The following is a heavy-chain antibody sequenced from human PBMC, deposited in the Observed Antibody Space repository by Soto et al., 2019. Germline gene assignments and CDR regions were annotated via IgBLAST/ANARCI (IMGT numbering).Heavy chain of an antibody. Sequence: QVQLVESGGGVVQPGRSLRLSCAASGFTFSSYAMHWVRQAPGKGLEWVAVISYDGSNKYYADSVKGRFTISRDNSKNTLYLQMNSLRAEDTAVYYCAREDTARHYYYGMDVWGQGTTVTVSS. CDR2: ISYDGSNK. CDR1: GFTFSSYA. D-gene: IGHD5-18*01. V-gene: IGHV3-30-3*01. J-gene: IGHJ6*02. CDR3: AREDTARHYYYGMDV.